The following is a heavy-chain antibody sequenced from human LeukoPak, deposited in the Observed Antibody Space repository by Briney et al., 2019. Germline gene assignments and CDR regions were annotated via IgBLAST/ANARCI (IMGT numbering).Heavy chain of an antibody. D-gene: IGHD4-11*01. Sequence: PGGSLRLSCAASGFTFDDYAMHWVRQAPGKGLEWVSGISWNRGSIGYADSVKGRFTISRDNAKNSLYLQMNSLRAEDTAVYYCAVSDTVLGRPFDYWGQGTLVTVSS. CDR3: AVSDTVLGRPFDY. CDR2: ISWNRGSI. CDR1: GFTFDDYA. V-gene: IGHV3-9*01. J-gene: IGHJ4*02.